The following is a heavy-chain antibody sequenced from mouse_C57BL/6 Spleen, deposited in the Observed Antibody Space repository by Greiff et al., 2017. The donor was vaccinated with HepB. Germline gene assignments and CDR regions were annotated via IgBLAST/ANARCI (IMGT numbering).Heavy chain of an antibody. D-gene: IGHD2-2*01. Sequence: EVMLVESGGGLVKPGGSLKLSCAASGFTFSDYGMHWVRQAPEKGLEWVAYISSGSSTIYYADTVKGRFTISRDNAKNTLFLQMTSLRSEDTAMYYCARLDGYVYYFYYWGQGTTLPVSS. CDR3: ARLDGYVYYFYY. V-gene: IGHV5-17*01. CDR2: ISSGSSTI. CDR1: GFTFSDYG. J-gene: IGHJ2*01.